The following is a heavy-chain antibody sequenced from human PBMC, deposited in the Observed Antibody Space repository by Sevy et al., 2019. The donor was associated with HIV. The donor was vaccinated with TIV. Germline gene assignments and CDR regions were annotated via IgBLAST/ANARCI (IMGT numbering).Heavy chain of an antibody. J-gene: IGHJ5*02. D-gene: IGHD3-3*01. CDR2: ISSSGSTI. Sequence: GGSLRLSCAASGFTFSDYYMSWIRQAPGKGLEWVSYISSSGSTIYYADSVKGRFTISRDNAKNSLYLQMNSLRAEDTAVYYCAREAMAIIPLGWFDPWGQGTLVTVSS. CDR1: GFTFSDYY. CDR3: AREAMAIIPLGWFDP. V-gene: IGHV3-11*01.